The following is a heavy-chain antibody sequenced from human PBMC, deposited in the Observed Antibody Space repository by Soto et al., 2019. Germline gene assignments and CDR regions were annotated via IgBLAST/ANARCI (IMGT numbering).Heavy chain of an antibody. J-gene: IGHJ6*02. CDR2: ISNSGDT. CDR3: AKTKFRGVVVNV. Sequence: GGSLRLSCAASGFTFSSYAMYWVRQAPGKGLEWVSTISNSGDTYYADSVEGRFTISRDNSKDTLYLQMNSLRAEDTAVYYCAKTKFRGVVVNVWGQGTTVTVSS. D-gene: IGHD3-10*01. V-gene: IGHV3-23*01. CDR1: GFTFSSYA.